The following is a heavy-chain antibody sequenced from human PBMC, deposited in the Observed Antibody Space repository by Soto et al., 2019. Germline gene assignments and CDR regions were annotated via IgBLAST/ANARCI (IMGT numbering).Heavy chain of an antibody. CDR1: GGSISSSTYY. V-gene: IGHV4-39*01. CDR2: IYSSGST. J-gene: IGHJ4*02. D-gene: IGHD2-15*01. CDR3: ARRIGYCSGGSCTPYYFDY. Sequence: SETLSLTCTVSGGSISSSTYYWGWIRQPPGKGLEWIGNIYSSGSTYYNPSLKSRVTISIDTSKNQFSLKLRSVTAADTAVYYCARRIGYCSGGSCTPYYFDYWGQGTLVTVSS.